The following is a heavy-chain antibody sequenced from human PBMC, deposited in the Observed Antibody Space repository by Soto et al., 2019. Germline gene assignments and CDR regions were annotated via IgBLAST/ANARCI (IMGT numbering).Heavy chain of an antibody. CDR3: ASGAADIVVVPAAMGYYYYGMDV. CDR1: GGTFSSYA. V-gene: IGHV1-69*01. Sequence: QVQLVQSGAEVKKPGSSVKVSCKASGGTFSSYAISWVRQAPGQGLEWMGGIIPIFGTANYAQKFQGRVTITADESTSTAYMELSSLRSEDTAVYYCASGAADIVVVPAAMGYYYYGMDVWGQGTTVTVSS. J-gene: IGHJ6*02. CDR2: IIPIFGTA. D-gene: IGHD2-2*01.